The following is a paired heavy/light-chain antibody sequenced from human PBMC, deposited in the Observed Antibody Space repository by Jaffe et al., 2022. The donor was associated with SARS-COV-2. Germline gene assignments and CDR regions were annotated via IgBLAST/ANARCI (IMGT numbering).Light chain of an antibody. CDR3: QQFGTSPWT. CDR1: QSVSSSY. CDR2: STS. J-gene: IGKJ1*01. Sequence: EIVLTQSPGTLSLSPGDRATLSCRASQSVSSSYLAWYQQKPGQAPRFLIYSTSSRATGIPDRFSGSGSGTDFTLTISRLEPEDFAVYYCQQFGTSPWTFGQGTKVEIK. V-gene: IGKV3-20*01.
Heavy chain of an antibody. D-gene: IGHD1-26*01. Sequence: QVHLQESGPGLVKPSETLSLTCIVSGGSISDYYWSWIRQPPGKGLEWIGYVHDSVNTNYNPTLKSRVTLSVDTSKNQFYLNLTSVTAADTAVYYCARDGRGVSDWGQGTLVTVSS. CDR1: GGSISDYY. CDR3: ARDGRGVSD. J-gene: IGHJ4*02. CDR2: VHDSVNT. V-gene: IGHV4-59*01.